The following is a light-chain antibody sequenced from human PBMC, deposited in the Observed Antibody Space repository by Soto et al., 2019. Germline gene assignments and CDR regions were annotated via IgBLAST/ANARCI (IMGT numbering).Light chain of an antibody. J-gene: IGKJ5*01. CDR2: DAS. CDR3: QQYGSSPIT. V-gene: IGKV3-11*01. CDR1: QSVSSY. Sequence: EIVLTQSPATLSLSPGERATLSCRASQSVSSYLAWYQQKPGQAPRIVIYDASNRATGIPARFSGSGSGTEFTLTISSLEPEDFEVYYCQQYGSSPITFGQGTRLEIK.